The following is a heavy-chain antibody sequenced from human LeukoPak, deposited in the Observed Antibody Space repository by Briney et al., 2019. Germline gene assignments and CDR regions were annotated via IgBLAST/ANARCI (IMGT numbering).Heavy chain of an antibody. D-gene: IGHD6-19*01. CDR2: IYPGDSDT. Sequence: NLGESLKISCKGSGYSFTSYWIGWVRQMPGKGLEWMGIIYPGDSDTRYSPSFQGQVTISADKSISTAYLQWSSLKASDTAMYYCARSNILAVAGQFYFDYWGQGTLVTVSS. J-gene: IGHJ4*02. V-gene: IGHV5-51*01. CDR1: GYSFTSYW. CDR3: ARSNILAVAGQFYFDY.